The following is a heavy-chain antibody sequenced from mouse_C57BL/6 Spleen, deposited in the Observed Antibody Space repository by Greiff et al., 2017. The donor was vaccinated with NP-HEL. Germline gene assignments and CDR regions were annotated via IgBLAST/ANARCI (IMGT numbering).Heavy chain of an antibody. CDR2: ISDGGSYT. Sequence: EVKVVESGGGLVKPGGSLKLSCAASGFTFSSYAMSWVRQTPEKRLEWVATISDGGSYTYYPDNVKGRFTISRDNAKNNLYLQMSHLKSEDTAMYYCARDNYRGFDYWGQGTTLTVSS. D-gene: IGHD2-12*01. CDR3: ARDNYRGFDY. V-gene: IGHV5-4*01. CDR1: GFTFSSYA. J-gene: IGHJ2*01.